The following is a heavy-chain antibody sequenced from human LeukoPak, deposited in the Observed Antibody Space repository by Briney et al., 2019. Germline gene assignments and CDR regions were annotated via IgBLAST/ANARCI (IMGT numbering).Heavy chain of an antibody. CDR3: ARRDHEMATISSSHYDY. D-gene: IGHD5-24*01. CDR1: GYSFTSYW. J-gene: IGHJ4*02. Sequence: GESLKISCKGSGYSFTSYWIGWVRRMPGKGLEWMGIIYPGDSDTRYSPSFQGQVTISADKSISTAYLQWSSLKASDTAMYYCARRDHEMATISSSHYDYWGQGTLVTVSS. CDR2: IYPGDSDT. V-gene: IGHV5-51*01.